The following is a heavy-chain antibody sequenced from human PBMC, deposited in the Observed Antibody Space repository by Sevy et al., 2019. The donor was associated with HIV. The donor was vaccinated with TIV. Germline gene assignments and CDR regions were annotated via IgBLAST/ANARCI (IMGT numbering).Heavy chain of an antibody. J-gene: IGHJ4*02. CDR1: GFAFYDYS. Sequence: GGSLRLSCAASGFAFYDYSMSWIRQAPGKGLEWVATLSFGCGKINYADSVKGRFTISRENAKNSLYLQMNSLRAEDAAMYYCAKQANWALDYWGQGTLVTVSS. V-gene: IGHV3-21*01. D-gene: IGHD3-16*01. CDR3: AKQANWALDY. CDR2: LSFGCGKI.